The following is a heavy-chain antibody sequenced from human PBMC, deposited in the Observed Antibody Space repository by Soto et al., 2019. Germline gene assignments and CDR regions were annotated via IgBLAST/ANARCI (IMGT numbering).Heavy chain of an antibody. CDR2: ISSSSSYI. CDR1: GFTFSSYS. D-gene: IGHD6-19*01. CDR3: ARDLTVAGRFDP. Sequence: PGGSLRLSCAASGFTFSSYSMNWVRQAPGKGLEWVSSISSSSSYIYYADSVKGRFTISRDNAKNSLYLQMNSLRAEDTAVYYCARDLTVAGRFDPWGQGTLVTVSS. J-gene: IGHJ5*02. V-gene: IGHV3-21*01.